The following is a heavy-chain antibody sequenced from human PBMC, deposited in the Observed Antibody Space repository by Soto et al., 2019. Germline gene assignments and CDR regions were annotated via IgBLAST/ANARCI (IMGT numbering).Heavy chain of an antibody. Sequence: GGSLRLSCAASGFTFSSYSMNWVRQAPGKGLEWVSSISSSSSYIYYADSVKGRFTISRDNAKNSLYLQMNSLRAEDTAVYYCARDRAGPWELPVLDAFDIWGQGTMVTVSS. CDR3: ARDRAGPWELPVLDAFDI. D-gene: IGHD1-26*01. V-gene: IGHV3-21*01. J-gene: IGHJ3*02. CDR1: GFTFSSYS. CDR2: ISSSSSYI.